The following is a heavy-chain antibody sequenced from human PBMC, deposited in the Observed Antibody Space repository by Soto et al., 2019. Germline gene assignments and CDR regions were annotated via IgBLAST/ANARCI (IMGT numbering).Heavy chain of an antibody. J-gene: IGHJ4*02. Sequence: EVQLVESGGGLVQPGRSLRLSCAGSAFTFDDYAVHWVRQAPGKGLEWVSGISWNSGSIGYADSVKGRFTISRDNAKNSLYLQMNSLRAEETALYYCAKDNYGSGEIGYWGQGTLVTVSS. CDR3: AKDNYGSGEIGY. CDR2: ISWNSGSI. CDR1: AFTFDDYA. V-gene: IGHV3-9*01. D-gene: IGHD3-10*01.